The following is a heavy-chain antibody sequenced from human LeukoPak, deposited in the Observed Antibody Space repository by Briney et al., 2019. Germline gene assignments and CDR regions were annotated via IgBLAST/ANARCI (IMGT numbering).Heavy chain of an antibody. Sequence: SETLSLTCAVYGGSFSGYYWSWIRQPPGKGLEWIGEINRSGSTNYNPSLKSRVTISVDTSKNQFSLKLSSVTAADTAVYYCARQGTYYYGSGSYYFFDYWGQGTLVTVSS. V-gene: IGHV4-34*01. D-gene: IGHD3-10*01. CDR2: INRSGST. CDR1: GGSFSGYY. CDR3: ARQGTYYYGSGSYYFFDY. J-gene: IGHJ4*02.